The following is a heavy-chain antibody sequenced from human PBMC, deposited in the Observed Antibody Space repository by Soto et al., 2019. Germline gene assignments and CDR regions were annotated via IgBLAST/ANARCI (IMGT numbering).Heavy chain of an antibody. J-gene: IGHJ6*02. CDR2: ISAYNGNT. D-gene: IGHD3-3*01. Sequence: ASVKVSCKASGYTFTSYGISWVRQAPGQGLEWMGWISAYNGNTNYAQKLQGRVTMTTDTSTSTAYMELRSLRSDDTAVYYFARSHTYDFWSGYYYYGMDVWGQGTTVTVSS. V-gene: IGHV1-18*01. CDR3: ARSHTYDFWSGYYYYGMDV. CDR1: GYTFTSYG.